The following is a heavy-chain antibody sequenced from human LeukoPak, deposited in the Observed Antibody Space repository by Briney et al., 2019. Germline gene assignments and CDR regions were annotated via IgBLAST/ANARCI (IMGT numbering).Heavy chain of an antibody. D-gene: IGHD3-10*01. V-gene: IGHV4-59*08. J-gene: IGHJ6*03. Sequence: SETLSLTCTVSGGSISSYYWSWIRQPPGKGLEWIGYIYYSGSTNYNPSLKSRVTILVDTSKNQFSLQLSSVTAADTAVHYCARTPRMVRGVISVGSYYYYMDVWGKGTTVTVSS. CDR2: IYYSGST. CDR3: ARTPRMVRGVISVGSYYYYMDV. CDR1: GGSISSYY.